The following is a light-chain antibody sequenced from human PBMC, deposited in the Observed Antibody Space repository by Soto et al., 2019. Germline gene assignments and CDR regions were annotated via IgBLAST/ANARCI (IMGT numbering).Light chain of an antibody. CDR1: QSVSSN. CDR2: DAS. Sequence: ILMTQSPATLSLSPAERATLSCRASQSVSSNLAWHQQKPGQAPRILMYDASTRATGIPARFSGSGSGTEFTLTISSLQSEDFAVYYCQQYHNWPITFGQGTRLEI. J-gene: IGKJ5*01. V-gene: IGKV3-15*01. CDR3: QQYHNWPIT.